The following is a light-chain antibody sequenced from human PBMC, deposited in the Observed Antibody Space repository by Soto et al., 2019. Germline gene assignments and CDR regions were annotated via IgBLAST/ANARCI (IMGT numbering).Light chain of an antibody. V-gene: IGKV3-11*01. CDR3: QQRYTWPPIT. Sequence: EIVLTQSPATQSLSPGERASLSCRASQSVSSYLAWYQQKPGQAPRLLIYDASSRATGIPARFSGSGSGTDFTLTISSLEPEDFAVYYCQQRYTWPPITFGQGTRLEIK. J-gene: IGKJ5*01. CDR1: QSVSSY. CDR2: DAS.